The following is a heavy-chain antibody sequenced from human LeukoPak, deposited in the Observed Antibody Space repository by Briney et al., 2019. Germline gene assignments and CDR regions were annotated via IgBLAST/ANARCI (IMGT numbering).Heavy chain of an antibody. CDR3: ARLNPRVRGRYYYDSSGYRPYYFDY. CDR1: GGSFSGYY. V-gene: IGHV4-34*01. Sequence: PSETLSLTCAVYGGSFSGYYWSWIRQPPGKGLEWIGEINHSGSTNYNPSLKSRVTISVDTSKNQFSLKLSSVTAADTAVYYCARLNPRVRGRYYYDSSGYRPYYFDYWGQGTLVTVSS. CDR2: INHSGST. D-gene: IGHD3-22*01. J-gene: IGHJ4*02.